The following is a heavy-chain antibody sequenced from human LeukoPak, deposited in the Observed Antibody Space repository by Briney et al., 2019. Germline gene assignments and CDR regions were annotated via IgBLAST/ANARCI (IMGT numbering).Heavy chain of an antibody. CDR1: GFTFSSYA. CDR2: ISYDGSNK. Sequence: PGRSLRLSCAASGFTFSSYAMHWVRQAPGKGLEWVAVISYDGSNKYYADSVKGRFTISRDNSKNTLYLQMNSLRAEDTAVYYCARIYDSSGYYYWGWFDPWGQGTLVTVSS. V-gene: IGHV3-30*04. CDR3: ARIYDSSGYYYWGWFDP. D-gene: IGHD3-22*01. J-gene: IGHJ5*02.